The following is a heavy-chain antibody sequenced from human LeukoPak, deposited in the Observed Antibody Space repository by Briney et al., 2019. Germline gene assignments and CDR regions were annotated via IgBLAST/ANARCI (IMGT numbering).Heavy chain of an antibody. V-gene: IGHV3-66*01. D-gene: IGHD3-22*01. CDR2: IYSGGSS. Sequence: GGPLRLSCAPSGFTVNSNYMSWVRQAPGKGLEWVSIIYSGGSSYYADSVKGRFTISRDNSKNTLDLQMNSLRVEDTAVYFCARDNPPPHEYYYDSSGKAYYFDYWGQGTLVTVSS. CDR1: GFTVNSNY. J-gene: IGHJ4*02. CDR3: ARDNPPPHEYYYDSSGKAYYFDY.